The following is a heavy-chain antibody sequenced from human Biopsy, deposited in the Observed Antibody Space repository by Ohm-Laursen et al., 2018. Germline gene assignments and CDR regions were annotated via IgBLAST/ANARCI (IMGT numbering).Heavy chain of an antibody. J-gene: IGHJ6*02. CDR1: GVTLSGYS. CDR2: ISSSGSTI. CDR3: ARPPWGHAYGYYNGMDV. Sequence: SLRLSCAASGVTLSGYSMNWVRQAPGKGLEWVSYISSSGSTIYYADSVKGRFTISRDNAKNSLYLQMDRLRAEDTAVYYCARPPWGHAYGYYNGMDVWGQGTTVIVSS. D-gene: IGHD3-10*01. V-gene: IGHV3-48*04.